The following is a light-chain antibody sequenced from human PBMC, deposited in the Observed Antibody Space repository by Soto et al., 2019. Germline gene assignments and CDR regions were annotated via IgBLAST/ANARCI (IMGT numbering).Light chain of an antibody. CDR1: GSDVRTYNL. J-gene: IGLJ1*01. CDR3: CSYAGDKTYV. Sequence: QSVLTQPASVSGSPGQSITISCTVTGSDVRTYNLVSWYQQHPGKVPKLIIYEASKRPSGVSNRFSGSQHGNTASLTVSGLQAEDEADYYCCSYAGDKTYVFGSGTKVTVL. CDR2: EAS. V-gene: IGLV2-23*01.